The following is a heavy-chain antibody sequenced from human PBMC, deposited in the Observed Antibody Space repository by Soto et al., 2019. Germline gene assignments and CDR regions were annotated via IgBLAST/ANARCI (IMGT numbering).Heavy chain of an antibody. J-gene: IGHJ4*02. D-gene: IGHD2-15*01. Sequence: PSETLSLTCTVSGGSISSYYWSWIRQPPGKGLEWIGYIYYSGSTNYNPSLKSRVTISVDTSKNQFSLKLSSVTAADTAVYYCARVSATEDRFDYWGQGTLVTVSS. CDR3: ARVSATEDRFDY. CDR1: GGSISSYY. CDR2: IYYSGST. V-gene: IGHV4-59*01.